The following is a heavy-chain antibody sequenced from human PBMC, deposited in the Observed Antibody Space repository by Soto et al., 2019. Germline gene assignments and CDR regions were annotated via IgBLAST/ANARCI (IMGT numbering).Heavy chain of an antibody. D-gene: IGHD5-18*01. CDR2: ISYDGSNK. V-gene: IGHV3-30*03. CDR3: AALWSPFNY. J-gene: IGHJ4*02. CDR1: GFTFSSYG. Sequence: GGSLRLSCAASGFTFSSYGMHWVRQAPGKGLEWVAVISYDGSNKYYADSVKGRFTISRDNSKNTLYLQMNSLRAEDTAVYYCAALWSPFNYWGQGTLVTVSS.